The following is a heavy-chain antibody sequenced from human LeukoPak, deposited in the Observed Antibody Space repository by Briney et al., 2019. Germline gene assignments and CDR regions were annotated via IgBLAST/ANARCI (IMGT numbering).Heavy chain of an antibody. CDR3: ARGRVHRRAPYILTGLPDY. V-gene: IGHV4-34*01. CDR2: INHSGST. Sequence: SETLPLTCAVYGGSFSGYYWSWIRQPPGKGPEWIGEINHSGSTNYNPSLKSRVTISVDTSKNQFSLKLSSVTAADTAVYYCARGRVHRRAPYILTGLPDYWGQGTLVTVSS. J-gene: IGHJ4*02. D-gene: IGHD3-9*01. CDR1: GGSFSGYY.